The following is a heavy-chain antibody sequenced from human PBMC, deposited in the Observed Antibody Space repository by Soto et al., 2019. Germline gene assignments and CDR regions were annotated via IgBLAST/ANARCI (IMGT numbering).Heavy chain of an antibody. D-gene: IGHD4-17*01. CDR2: IYWDDDK. J-gene: IGHJ4*02. CDR3: AHSESTVTRLDYFDY. Sequence: QITLKESGPPLVKPTQTLTLTCTFSGFSLSTSGVGVGWIRQPPGKALEWLALIYWDDDKRYSPSLKSRLTITKDTSKNQVVLTMTNMDPVDTATYYCAHSESTVTRLDYFDYWGQGTLVTVSS. CDR1: GFSLSTSGVG. V-gene: IGHV2-5*02.